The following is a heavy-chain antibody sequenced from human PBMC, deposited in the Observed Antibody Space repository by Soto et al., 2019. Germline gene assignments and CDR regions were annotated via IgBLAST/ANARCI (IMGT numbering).Heavy chain of an antibody. D-gene: IGHD6-25*01. CDR3: ARYKYSSAA. CDR2: IYHSGST. Sequence: QVQLQQSGPGLVKPSQTLSLTCTVSGVSISSCGYSWTWIRQFPGKGLDWIGYIYHSGSTQYNPSVRSRVTMSVDTSKNQFSLNMTSVTAADTAMYFCARYKYSSAAWGQGTLVIVSS. J-gene: IGHJ5*02. CDR1: GVSISSCGYS. V-gene: IGHV4-31*03.